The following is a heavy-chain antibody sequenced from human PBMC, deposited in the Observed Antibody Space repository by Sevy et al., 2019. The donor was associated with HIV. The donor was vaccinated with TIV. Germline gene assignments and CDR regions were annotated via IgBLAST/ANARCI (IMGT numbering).Heavy chain of an antibody. J-gene: IGHJ6*03. V-gene: IGHV3-23*01. CDR3: AKDPIKTHGDPNYYYYYMDV. CDR1: GFTFSSYA. Sequence: LSLTCAASGFTFSSYAMSWVRQAPGKGLEWVSAISGSGGSTYYADSVKGRFTISRDNSKNTLYLQMNSLRAEDTAVYYCAKDPIKTHGDPNYYYYYMDVWGKGTTVTVSS. CDR2: ISGSGGST. D-gene: IGHD4-17*01.